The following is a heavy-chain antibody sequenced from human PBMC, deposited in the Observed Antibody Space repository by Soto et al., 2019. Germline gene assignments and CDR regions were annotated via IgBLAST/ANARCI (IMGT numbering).Heavy chain of an antibody. CDR2: ISYDGSNK. V-gene: IGHV3-30-3*01. D-gene: IGHD2-15*01. CDR1: GFTFSSYA. Sequence: GGSLRLSCAASGFTFSSYAMHWVRQAPGKGLEWVAVISYDGSNKYYADSVKGRFTISRDNSKNTLYLQMNSLRAEDTAVYYCARGPEVVAALSPRALVYYYYYGMDVWGQGTTVTVSS. J-gene: IGHJ6*02. CDR3: ARGPEVVAALSPRALVYYYYYGMDV.